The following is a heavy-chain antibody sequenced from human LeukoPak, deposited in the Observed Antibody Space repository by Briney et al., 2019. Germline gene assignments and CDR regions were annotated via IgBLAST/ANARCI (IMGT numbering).Heavy chain of an antibody. Sequence: GGSLRLSCVASVFTFSDYSMNWVRQAPGKGREWVSTFKTNSGQVYYAESVRGRFTISRDNSKNTVYLQMSSLRAEDTALYYCARSVPDHTRFDYWGQGALVTVSP. CDR1: VFTFSDYS. J-gene: IGHJ4*02. V-gene: IGHV3-23*01. D-gene: IGHD1-14*01. CDR2: FKTNSGQV. CDR3: ARSVPDHTRFDY.